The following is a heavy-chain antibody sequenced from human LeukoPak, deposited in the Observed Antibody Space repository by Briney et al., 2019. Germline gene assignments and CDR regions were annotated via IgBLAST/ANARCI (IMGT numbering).Heavy chain of an antibody. J-gene: IGHJ4*02. CDR1: GFTFSSYS. Sequence: GGSLRLSCAASGFTFSSYSMNWVRQAPGKGLEWVPYISSSSSSTIYYADSVKGRFTISRDNAKNSLYLQMNSLRAEDTAVYYCAREDPYTIFPDYWGQGTLVTVSS. V-gene: IGHV3-48*01. CDR2: ISSSSSSTI. CDR3: AREDPYTIFPDY. D-gene: IGHD3-3*01.